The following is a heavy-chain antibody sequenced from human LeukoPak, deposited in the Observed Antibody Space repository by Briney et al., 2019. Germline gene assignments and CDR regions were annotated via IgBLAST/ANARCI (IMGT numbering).Heavy chain of an antibody. V-gene: IGHV4-39*01. CDR1: GGSISSSSYY. J-gene: IGHJ4*02. CDR3: ARLAPPAFTYYYDSSGYYPDY. CDR2: IYYTGST. Sequence: SETLSLTCTVSGGSISSSSYYWGWIRQPPGKGLEWIGNIYYTGSTYYNPSLKSRVTISVDTSKNQFSLKLSSVTAADTAVYYCARLAPPAFTYYYDSSGYYPDYWGQGALVTVSS. D-gene: IGHD3-22*01.